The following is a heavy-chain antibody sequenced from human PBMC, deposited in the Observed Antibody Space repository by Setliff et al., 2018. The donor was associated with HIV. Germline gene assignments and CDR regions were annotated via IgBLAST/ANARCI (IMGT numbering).Heavy chain of an antibody. CDR3: ANMQWASNAWYSFDY. D-gene: IGHD6-19*01. J-gene: IGHJ4*02. CDR1: GFTFTSYW. V-gene: IGHV3-7*03. CDR2: INQDGSEK. Sequence: LRLSCAASGFTFTSYWMIWVRQAPGKGLEWVANINQDGSEKNYVDSVKGRFTISRDNAKNSLYLQMDSLRVEDTAVYYCANMQWASNAWYSFDYWGQGALVTVSS.